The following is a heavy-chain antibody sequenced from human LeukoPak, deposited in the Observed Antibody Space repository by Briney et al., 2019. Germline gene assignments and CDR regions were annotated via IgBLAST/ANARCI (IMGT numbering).Heavy chain of an antibody. CDR1: GGSISSGSYY. CDR3: ARESGCCSSTSCYGPFYYYYYMDV. Sequence: SETLSLTCTVSGGSISSGSYYCSWIRQPAGKGLEWIGRIYTSGSTNYNPSLKSRVTISVDTSKNQFSLKLSSVTAADTAVYYCARESGCCSSTSCYGPFYYYYYMDVWGKGTTFTVSS. CDR2: IYTSGST. D-gene: IGHD2-2*01. J-gene: IGHJ6*03. V-gene: IGHV4-61*02.